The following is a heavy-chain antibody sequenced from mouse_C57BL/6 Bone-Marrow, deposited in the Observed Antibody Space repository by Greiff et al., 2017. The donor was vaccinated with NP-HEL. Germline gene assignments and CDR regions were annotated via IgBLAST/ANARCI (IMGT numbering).Heavy chain of an antibody. CDR1: GYTFTSYG. D-gene: IGHD2-4*01. J-gene: IGHJ3*01. Sequence: QVQLQQSGAELARPGASVKLSCKASGYTFTSYGISWVKQRTGQGLEWIGVIYPRSGNNYYNEKFKGKATLTADKSSSTAYMELRSLTAEDAAVYVCARSGGLRPWFAYWGQGTLVTVSA. V-gene: IGHV1-81*01. CDR2: IYPRSGNN. CDR3: ARSGGLRPWFAY.